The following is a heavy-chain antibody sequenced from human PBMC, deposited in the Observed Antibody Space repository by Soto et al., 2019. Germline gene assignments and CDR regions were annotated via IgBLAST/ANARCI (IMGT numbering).Heavy chain of an antibody. V-gene: IGHV1-18*04. CDR3: ARELIVGVLEPRSRLGSRQKNFDY. J-gene: IGHJ4*02. CDR1: GYTFTSYG. CDR2: ISAYNGNT. Sequence: QVQLVQSGAEVKKPGASVKVSCKASGYTFTSYGISWVRKAPGQGLEWMGWISAYNGNTNYAQKLQGRVTMTTDTATRAAYMELRSLRSDDTAVYCCARELIVGVLEPRSRLGSRQKNFDYWGQGPLVTVSS. D-gene: IGHD1-1*01.